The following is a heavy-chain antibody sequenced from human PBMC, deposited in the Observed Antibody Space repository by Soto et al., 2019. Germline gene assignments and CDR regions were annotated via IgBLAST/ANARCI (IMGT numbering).Heavy chain of an antibody. V-gene: IGHV4-59*12. J-gene: IGHJ4*02. CDR2: IYHSGST. D-gene: IGHD3-16*01. Sequence: SETLSLTCTVSGGSISSYYWSWIRQPPGKGLEWIGYIYHSGSTYYNPSLKSRVTISVDTSKNQFSLKLSSVTAADTAVYYCARIWGSSNDYWGQGTLVTVSS. CDR1: GGSISSYY. CDR3: ARIWGSSNDY.